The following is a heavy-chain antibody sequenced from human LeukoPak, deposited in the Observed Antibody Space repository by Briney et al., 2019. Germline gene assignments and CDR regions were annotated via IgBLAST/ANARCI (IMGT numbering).Heavy chain of an antibody. J-gene: IGHJ4*02. CDR1: GFTFGDYA. Sequence: GGSLRLSCTASGFTFGDYAMSWVRQAPGKGLEWVSTLGGGDAGIYYADSVYDRFTISRDKSKNTLYLQMNSLRVEDTAVYYCAKDRGSGWYFDYWGQGTLVTVSS. CDR2: LGGGDAGI. V-gene: IGHV3-23*01. D-gene: IGHD6-19*01. CDR3: AKDRGSGWYFDY.